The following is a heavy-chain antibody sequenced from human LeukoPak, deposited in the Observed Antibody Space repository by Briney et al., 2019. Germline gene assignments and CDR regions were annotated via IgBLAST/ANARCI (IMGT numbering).Heavy chain of an antibody. V-gene: IGHV4-39*01. CDR1: GGSISISSYY. Sequence: SETLSLTCTVSGGSISISSYYWAWIRQPPGKGLEWIGSIYHSGSIYYKPSLKSRLTISVDTSQNQFSLKLTSVTAADTAVYYCARLVGTASYYFDFWGLGTLVSVSS. CDR3: ARLVGTASYYFDF. D-gene: IGHD6-19*01. CDR2: IYHSGSI. J-gene: IGHJ4*02.